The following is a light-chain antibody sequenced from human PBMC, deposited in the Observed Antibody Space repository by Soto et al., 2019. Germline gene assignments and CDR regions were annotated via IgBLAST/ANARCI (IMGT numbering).Light chain of an antibody. CDR1: QSVISSY. CDR3: QQYSQWPLT. J-gene: IGKJ4*01. CDR2: GVS. V-gene: IGKV3-15*01. Sequence: EIVLTQSPGTLSLSPGERATLSCRASQSVISSYLAWYQQKPGQAPRLLIYGVSTRATGIPARFGGSGSATEFTLTISSLQSEDFAVYYCQQYSQWPLTFGGGTKVDIK.